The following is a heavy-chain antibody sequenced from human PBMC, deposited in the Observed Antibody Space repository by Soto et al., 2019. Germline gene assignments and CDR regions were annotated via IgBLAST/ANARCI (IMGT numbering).Heavy chain of an antibody. J-gene: IGHJ4*02. Sequence: EVQVVESGGGLVQPGGSLRLSCAASGFTFSSYWMSWVRQAPGKGLEWVANIKQDGSERNYVDSVKGRFTISRDNAKNSLNLQMNSLRDEDTAVYYCARGSGLGYWGQGTLVTVSS. CDR1: GFTFSSYW. V-gene: IGHV3-7*04. D-gene: IGHD3-22*01. CDR3: ARGSGLGY. CDR2: IKQDGSER.